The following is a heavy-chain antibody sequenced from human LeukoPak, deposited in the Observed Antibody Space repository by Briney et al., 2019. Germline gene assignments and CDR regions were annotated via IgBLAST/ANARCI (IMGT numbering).Heavy chain of an antibody. CDR1: GYSISSGYY. D-gene: IGHD3-10*01. V-gene: IGHV4-38-2*02. Sequence: SETLSLTCTVSGYSISSGYYWAWIRQPPGKGLQWIGDIYHSGNTYYNPSLKSRVTISLDTSRNQFSLKLNSVTAADTAVYYCAKSNGYGLVDIWGQGTMVTVSS. CDR2: IYHSGNT. CDR3: AKSNGYGLVDI. J-gene: IGHJ3*02.